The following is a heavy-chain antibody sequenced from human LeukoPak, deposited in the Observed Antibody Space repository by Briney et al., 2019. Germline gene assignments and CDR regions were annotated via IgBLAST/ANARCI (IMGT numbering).Heavy chain of an antibody. D-gene: IGHD5-18*01. CDR3: ARCGYSDAWSCDH. CDR1: GYTFTSYT. V-gene: IGHV1-3*04. Sequence: WASVKVSCKASGYTFTSYTIHWVRQAPGQRLEWMGWINTGNGNTEYSQKFQGRVTVTTDTSASTAYVELSSLRSEHTAVYYCARCGYSDAWSCDHWGQGTLVTVSS. CDR2: INTGNGNT. J-gene: IGHJ5*02.